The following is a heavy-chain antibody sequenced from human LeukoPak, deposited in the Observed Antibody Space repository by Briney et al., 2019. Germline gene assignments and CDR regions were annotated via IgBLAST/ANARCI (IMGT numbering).Heavy chain of an antibody. CDR3: AKEYQGPTSCRYRPHYYYYYYMDV. CDR1: GFTFSSYG. D-gene: IGHD6-19*01. J-gene: IGHJ6*03. Sequence: PGGSLRLSCAASGFTFSSYGMHWVRQAPGKGLEWVAFIRYDGSNKYYADSVKGRFTISRDNSKNTLYLQMNSLRAEDTAVYYCAKEYQGPTSCRYRPHYYYYYYMDVWGKGTTVTISS. V-gene: IGHV3-30*02. CDR2: IRYDGSNK.